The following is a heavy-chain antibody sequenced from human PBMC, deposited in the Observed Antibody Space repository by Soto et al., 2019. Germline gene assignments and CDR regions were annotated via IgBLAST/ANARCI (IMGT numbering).Heavy chain of an antibody. D-gene: IGHD2-8*01. J-gene: IGHJ4*02. V-gene: IGHV3-23*01. CDR1: EFTFSSYA. CDR2: ISGGGGST. Sequence: EVQLLESGGGLVQPGGSLRLSCAASEFTFSSYAMAWVRQAPGKGLEWVSGISGGGGSTYYADSVKGRFTISRDNSKNTLYLQMNSLRVEDTAVYYCAKSLMGHFDYWGQGTLVTVSS. CDR3: AKSLMGHFDY.